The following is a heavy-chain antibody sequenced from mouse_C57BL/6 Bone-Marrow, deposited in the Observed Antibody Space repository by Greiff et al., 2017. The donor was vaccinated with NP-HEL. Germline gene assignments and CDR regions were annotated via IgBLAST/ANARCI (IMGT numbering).Heavy chain of an antibody. D-gene: IGHD2-4*01. CDR2: INYDGSST. CDR3: AREGGLRRRTYAMDY. Sequence: EVNVVESEGGLVQPGSSMKLSCTASGFTFSDYYMAWVRQVPEKGLEWVANINYDGSSTYYLDSLKSRFIISRDNAKNNLYLQMSSLKSEDTATYYCAREGGLRRRTYAMDYWGQGNSVTVSA. V-gene: IGHV5-16*01. J-gene: IGHJ4*01. CDR1: GFTFSDYY.